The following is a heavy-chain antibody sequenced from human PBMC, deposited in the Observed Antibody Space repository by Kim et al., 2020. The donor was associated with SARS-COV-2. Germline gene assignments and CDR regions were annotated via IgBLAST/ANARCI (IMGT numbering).Heavy chain of an antibody. V-gene: IGHV3-30*18. J-gene: IGHJ3*02. D-gene: IGHD3-10*01. CDR1: GFTFSSYG. Sequence: GGSLRLSCAASGFTFSSYGMHWVRQAPGKGLEWVAVISYDGSNKYYADSVKGRFTISRDNSKNTLYLQMNTLRPEDTAVYYCAKDLVTMVRGVDAFDIWGPGTMVTVSS. CDR3: AKDLVTMVRGVDAFDI. CDR2: ISYDGSNK.